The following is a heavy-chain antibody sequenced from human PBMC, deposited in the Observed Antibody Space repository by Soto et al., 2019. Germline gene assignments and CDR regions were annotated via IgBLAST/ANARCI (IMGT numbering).Heavy chain of an antibody. V-gene: IGHV3-30*03. Sequence: QVQLVESGGGVVQPGRSLRLSCAASESTFSNSGMHWVRQAPGKGLKWVAVISNGGSDKYYADSVKGRFTISRENSKKTLFLQMNSLRPEDTAVYYCARAPRGFSAYDASLQIDSWGQGPLVTVSS. CDR1: ESTFSNSG. CDR3: ARAPRGFSAYDASLQIDS. J-gene: IGHJ4*02. D-gene: IGHD5-12*01. CDR2: ISNGGSDK.